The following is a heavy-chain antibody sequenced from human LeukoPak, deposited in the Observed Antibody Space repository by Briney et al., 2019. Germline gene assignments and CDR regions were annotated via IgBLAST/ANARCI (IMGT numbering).Heavy chain of an antibody. V-gene: IGHV4-34*01. CDR1: GGSFSGYY. CDR2: TNHSGST. D-gene: IGHD6-13*01. CDR3: ERARGSSWYHD. Sequence: PSETLSLTCAVYGGSFSGYYWSWIRQPPGKGLEWIGETNHSGSTNYNPSLKSRVTISVDTSKNQFSLKLSSVTAADTAVYYCERARGSSWYHDWGQGTLVTVSS. J-gene: IGHJ4*02.